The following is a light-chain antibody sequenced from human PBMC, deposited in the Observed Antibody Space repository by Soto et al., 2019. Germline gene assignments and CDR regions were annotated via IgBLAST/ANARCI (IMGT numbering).Light chain of an antibody. J-gene: IGKJ5*01. V-gene: IGKV3-11*01. CDR3: QQRSNRPLT. Sequence: EIVLTQSPATLSFSPLDRATLSCRASQSVRSYLGWYQQKPGQAPRLLIYDTSKRVTGIPARFSGSGSGTDFTLTISSLEPEDSAVYYCQQRSNRPLTFGQGTRLEI. CDR1: QSVRSY. CDR2: DTS.